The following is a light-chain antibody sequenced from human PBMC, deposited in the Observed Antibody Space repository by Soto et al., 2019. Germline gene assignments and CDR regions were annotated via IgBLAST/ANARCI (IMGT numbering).Light chain of an antibody. V-gene: IGLV2-14*03. CDR2: DVT. CDR1: SGDIGSYNR. Sequence: QSALTQPASVSGSPGQSITISCTGTSGDIGSYNRVSWYQQHPGKAPKLIIYDVTDRPSGVSNRFSGSKSGNTASLTISGLQDDDDAEYYCSSYNTSSSRACVFGTGTKLTVL. J-gene: IGLJ1*01. CDR3: SSYNTSSSRACV.